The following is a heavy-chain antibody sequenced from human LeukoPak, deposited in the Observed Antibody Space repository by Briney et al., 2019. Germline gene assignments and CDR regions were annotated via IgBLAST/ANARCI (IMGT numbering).Heavy chain of an antibody. CDR1: GFTFSIYW. Sequence: PGGSLRLSYEVSGFTFSIYWMHWIRQAPGKGLVWVSRINNDGSSIGYADSVKGRLTISRDNAKNTLYLQMNSLRAEDTAVYYCTRGMYSSAWSIDYWGQGTLVTVSS. V-gene: IGHV3-74*01. D-gene: IGHD6-19*01. J-gene: IGHJ4*02. CDR3: TRGMYSSAWSIDY. CDR2: INNDGSSI.